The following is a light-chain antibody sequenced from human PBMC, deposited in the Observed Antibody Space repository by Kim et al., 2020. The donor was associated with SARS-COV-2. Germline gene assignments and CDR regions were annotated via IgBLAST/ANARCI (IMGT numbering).Light chain of an antibody. CDR2: DTS. J-gene: IGKJ1*01. V-gene: IGKV3-20*01. CDR3: QQYRDSPWT. CDR1: QSIKTIY. Sequence: EIVLTQSPGTLSLSPGERATLSCRASQSIKTIYLAWYQQRPGQSPRLLIYDTSSRATGIPDRFSGSGSGTDFTLTISRLEPEDFAVYYCQQYRDSPWTFGQGTKVEVK.